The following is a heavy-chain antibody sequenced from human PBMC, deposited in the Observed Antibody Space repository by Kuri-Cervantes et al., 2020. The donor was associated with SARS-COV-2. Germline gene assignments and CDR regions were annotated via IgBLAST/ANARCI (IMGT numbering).Heavy chain of an antibody. V-gene: IGHV4-61*09. Sequence: SETPSLTCTVSGGSISSGSYYWSWIRQPAGKGLEWIGHIYTSGSTNYNPSLKSRVTISVDTSKNQFSLKLSSVTAADTAVYYCARVERDFWSGYWIFDYWGQGTLVTVSS. J-gene: IGHJ4*02. CDR3: ARVERDFWSGYWIFDY. CDR1: GGSISSGSYY. CDR2: IYTSGST. D-gene: IGHD3-3*01.